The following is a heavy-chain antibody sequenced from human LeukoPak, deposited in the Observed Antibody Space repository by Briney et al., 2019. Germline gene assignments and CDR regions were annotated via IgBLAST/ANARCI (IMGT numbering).Heavy chain of an antibody. V-gene: IGHV3-53*01. Sequence: GGSLRLSCATSGFTVSSNYMSWVRQAPGQGLEWVSVIYDSRTTYYADSVKGRFLIFRDTSKNTVDLQMNSLRVEDTAVYYCAGRRSSGWYAYWGQGTLVTVSS. CDR3: AGRRSSGWYAY. CDR1: GFTVSSNY. J-gene: IGHJ4*02. CDR2: IYDSRTT. D-gene: IGHD6-19*01.